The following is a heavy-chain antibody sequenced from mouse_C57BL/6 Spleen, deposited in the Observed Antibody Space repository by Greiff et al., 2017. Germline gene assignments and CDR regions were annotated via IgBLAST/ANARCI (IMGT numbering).Heavy chain of an antibody. CDR3: AAGFTVVATEGPFDY. J-gene: IGHJ2*01. Sequence: QVQLQQPGAELVKPGASVKLSCKASGYTFTSYWLQWVKQRPGQGLEWIGEIDPSDSYTNYNQKFKGKATLTVDTSSSTAYMQLSSLTSEDSAVYYCAAGFTVVATEGPFDYWGKGTTLTVSS. V-gene: IGHV1-50*01. D-gene: IGHD1-1*01. CDR2: IDPSDSYT. CDR1: GYTFTSYW.